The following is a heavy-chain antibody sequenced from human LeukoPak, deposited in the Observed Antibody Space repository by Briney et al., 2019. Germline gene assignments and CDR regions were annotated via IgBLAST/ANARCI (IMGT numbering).Heavy chain of an antibody. CDR3: AKGHNWNLAEYFQH. CDR1: GFTFDDYA. Sequence: GRSLRLSCAASGFTFDDYAMHWVRQAPGKGLEWVSGISWNSGSIGYADSVKGRFTISRDNAKNSLYLQMNSLRAEDTALYYCAKGHNWNLAEYFQHWGQGTLVTVSS. D-gene: IGHD1-20*01. V-gene: IGHV3-9*01. J-gene: IGHJ1*01. CDR2: ISWNSGSI.